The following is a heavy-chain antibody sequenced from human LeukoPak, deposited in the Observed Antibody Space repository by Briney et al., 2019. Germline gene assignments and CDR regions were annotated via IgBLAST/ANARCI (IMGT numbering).Heavy chain of an antibody. V-gene: IGHV3-7*01. Sequence: PGGSLRLSCAASGFTFSSYWMSWVRQAPGKGLEWVANIKQDGSEYYYVDSVKGRFTISRDNAKNSLYLQMNSLRAEDTAVYYCAGSVYCSSTSCARFDPWGQGTLVTASS. J-gene: IGHJ5*02. CDR1: GFTFSSYW. D-gene: IGHD2-2*01. CDR2: IKQDGSEY. CDR3: AGSVYCSSTSCARFDP.